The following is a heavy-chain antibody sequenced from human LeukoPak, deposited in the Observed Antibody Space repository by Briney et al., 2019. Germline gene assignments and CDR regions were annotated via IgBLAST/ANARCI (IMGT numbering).Heavy chain of an antibody. CDR2: IYHSGST. CDR3: ARAEETYYYDSSGYRFDY. CDR1: GYSISSGYY. Sequence: SETLSLTCTVSGYSISSGYYWGWIRQPPGKGLEWIGSIYHSGSTYYNPSLKSRVTISVDTSKNQFSLKLSSVTAADTAVYYCARAEETYYYDSSGYRFDYWGQGTLVTVSS. J-gene: IGHJ4*02. V-gene: IGHV4-38-2*02. D-gene: IGHD3-22*01.